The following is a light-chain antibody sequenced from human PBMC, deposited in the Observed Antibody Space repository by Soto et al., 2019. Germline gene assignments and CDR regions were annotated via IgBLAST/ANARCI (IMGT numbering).Light chain of an antibody. V-gene: IGLV2-14*01. CDR3: SSYTSSNTWV. Sequence: QSVLTQPASVSGSPGQSITISCTGTSSDVGGYNYVSWYQQYSGKAPKLMIYEVSNRPSGVSIRFSGSKSANTASLTISGLQAEDEADYYCSSYTSSNTWVFGGGTKVTVL. CDR1: SSDVGGYNY. CDR2: EVS. J-gene: IGLJ3*02.